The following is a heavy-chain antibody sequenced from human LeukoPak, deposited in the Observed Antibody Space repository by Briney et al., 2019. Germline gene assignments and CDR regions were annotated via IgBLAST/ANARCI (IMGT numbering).Heavy chain of an antibody. J-gene: IGHJ3*02. V-gene: IGHV3-48*01. Sequence: GGSLRLSCAASGFTFTMFSMNWLRQAPGKGLEWIAFIRGRSDTTYYADSVQGRFTISRDNAEDSAYLQMNSLRVEDTAVYYCARTYDFGVGPPGDAFDNWGQGTLVTVSS. CDR3: ARTYDFGVGPPGDAFDN. CDR1: GFTFTMFS. D-gene: IGHD3-3*01. CDR2: IRGRSDTT.